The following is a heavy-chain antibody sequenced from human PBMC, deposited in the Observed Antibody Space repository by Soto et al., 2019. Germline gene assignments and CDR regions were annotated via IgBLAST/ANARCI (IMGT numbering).Heavy chain of an antibody. D-gene: IGHD5-12*01. CDR3: AMSGRDGYNP. CDR1: GFTFSSYG. Sequence: GGSLRLSCAASGFTFSSYGMHWVRQAPGKGLEWVAVISYDGSNKYYADSEKGRFTISRDNSKNTLYLQMNSLRAEDMDVYYCAMSGRDGYNPWGQGALVTVSS. J-gene: IGHJ5*02. CDR2: ISYDGSNK. V-gene: IGHV3-30*03.